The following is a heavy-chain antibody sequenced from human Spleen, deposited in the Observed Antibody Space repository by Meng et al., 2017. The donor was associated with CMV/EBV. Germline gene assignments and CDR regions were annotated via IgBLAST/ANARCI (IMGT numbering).Heavy chain of an antibody. Sequence: GSGGSSRRSNWWSWVRQPRGKGLEWIGEIDRSGSTNYNPSLKSRVAISVDKSKNQFSLKLSSVTAADTAVYCCARDPGGGEAGWFDPWGQGTLVTVSS. J-gene: IGHJ5*02. CDR3: ARDPGGGEAGWFDP. CDR1: GGSSRRSNW. CDR2: IDRSGST. D-gene: IGHD3-16*01. V-gene: IGHV4-4*01.